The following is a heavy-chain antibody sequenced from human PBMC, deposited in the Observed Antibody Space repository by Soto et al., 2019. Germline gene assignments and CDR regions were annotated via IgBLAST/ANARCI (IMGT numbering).Heavy chain of an antibody. CDR3: AKVVPAAQIGYYYGMDV. V-gene: IGHV3-30*18. D-gene: IGHD2-2*01. J-gene: IGHJ6*02. CDR2: ISYDGSNK. Sequence: QVQLVESGGGVVQPGRSLRLSCAASGFTFSSYGMHWVRQAPGKGLEWVAVISYDGSNKYYADSVKGRFTISRDNSKNPLYLQLNSLRAEDTAVYYCAKVVPAAQIGYYYGMDVWGQGTTVTVSS. CDR1: GFTFSSYG.